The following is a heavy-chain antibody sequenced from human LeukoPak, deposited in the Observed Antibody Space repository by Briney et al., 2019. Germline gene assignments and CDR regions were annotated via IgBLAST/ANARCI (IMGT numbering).Heavy chain of an antibody. CDR1: GYTFTSYY. Sequence: ASVKVSCKASGYTFTSYYMHWVRQAPGQGLEWMGIINPSGGSTSYAQKYQGRVTMTRDTSTSTVYTELSSLRSEDTAVYYCARDEVQLWSPPPYYYYGMDVWGQGTTVTVSS. D-gene: IGHD5-18*01. V-gene: IGHV1-46*01. CDR3: ARDEVQLWSPPPYYYYGMDV. J-gene: IGHJ6*02. CDR2: INPSGGST.